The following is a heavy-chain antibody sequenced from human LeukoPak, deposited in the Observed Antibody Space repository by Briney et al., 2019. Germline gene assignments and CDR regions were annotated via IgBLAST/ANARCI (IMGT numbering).Heavy chain of an antibody. CDR3: ARGSRGGRFHDAFDI. Sequence: SETLSLTCAVYGGSFSSYYWGWIRQPPGKGLEWIGSIYYSGSTYYNPSLKSRVTISVDTSKNQFSLKLSSVTAADTAVYYCARGSRGGRFHDAFDIWGQGTMVTVSS. V-gene: IGHV4-39*07. J-gene: IGHJ3*02. D-gene: IGHD1-26*01. CDR2: IYYSGST. CDR1: GGSFSSYY.